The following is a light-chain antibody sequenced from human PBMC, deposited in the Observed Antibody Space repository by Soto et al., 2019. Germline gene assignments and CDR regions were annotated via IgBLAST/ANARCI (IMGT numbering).Light chain of an antibody. Sequence: DIQMTQSPSSLSASVGARVTITCRASQSISNFLNWYQQKPGKAPKLLIYAASSLQSGVPSRFSGSVSGTDFTLTISSLQPEDFATYYCQQSYSTPRTFGQGTKV. CDR3: QQSYSTPRT. V-gene: IGKV1-39*01. J-gene: IGKJ1*01. CDR2: AAS. CDR1: QSISNF.